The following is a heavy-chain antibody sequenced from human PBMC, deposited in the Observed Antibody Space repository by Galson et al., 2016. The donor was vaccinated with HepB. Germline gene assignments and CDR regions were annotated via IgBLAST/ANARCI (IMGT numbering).Heavy chain of an antibody. CDR3: AKSPATAGAYYFDS. CDR1: GFLFSSHA. D-gene: IGHD6-13*01. Sequence: SLRLSCAASGFLFSSHAMHWVRQAPGKGLEWLALISYDGSVKYYADSVKGRFTISRDNSKNTMYVHMTGLRAEDTAVYYCAKSPATAGAYYFDSWGQGTLGTVSS. J-gene: IGHJ4*02. CDR2: ISYDGSVK. V-gene: IGHV3-30*04.